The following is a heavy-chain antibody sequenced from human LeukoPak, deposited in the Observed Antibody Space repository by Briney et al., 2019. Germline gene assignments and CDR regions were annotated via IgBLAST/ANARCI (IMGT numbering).Heavy chain of an antibody. Sequence: SETLSLTCTVSGGSISSYYWSWIRQPPGKGLEWIGYIYYSGSTNYNPSLKSRVTISVDTSKNQFSLKLSSVTAADTAVYYCARIKGYCSSTSCYSGGYYYGMDVWGQGTTVTVSS. J-gene: IGHJ6*02. V-gene: IGHV4-59*08. CDR1: GGSISSYY. CDR3: ARIKGYCSSTSCYSGGYYYGMDV. D-gene: IGHD2-2*01. CDR2: IYYSGST.